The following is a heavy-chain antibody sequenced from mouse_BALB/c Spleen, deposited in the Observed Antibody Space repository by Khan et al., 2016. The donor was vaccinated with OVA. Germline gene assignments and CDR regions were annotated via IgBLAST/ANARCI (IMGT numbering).Heavy chain of an antibody. J-gene: IGHJ3*01. Sequence: EVQLVESGGDFVRPGGSLKLSCAASGFTFSTYGMSWVRQTPDKRLEWVATINTGGAYTYYPDSMKGRFTISRDSAKNTLYLQLSSLRSEDTAIYYCARLAYYYNSEGFAYWGQGTLVTVSA. CDR3: ARLAYYYNSEGFAY. D-gene: IGHD1-1*01. V-gene: IGHV5-6*01. CDR1: GFTFSTYG. CDR2: INTGGAYT.